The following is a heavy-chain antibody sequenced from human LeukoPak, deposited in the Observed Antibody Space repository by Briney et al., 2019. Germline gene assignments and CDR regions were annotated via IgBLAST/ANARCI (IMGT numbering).Heavy chain of an antibody. CDR3: ARAGRGFYYFEY. V-gene: IGHV1-8*03. Sequence: ASVKVSCKASGYIFINSDINWVRQATGQGLEWMGWMNPNSGNIGYAQKFQGRVTITRNTSISTAYMELSSLTSEDTAVYYCARAGRGFYYFEYWGQGTLVTVSS. CDR2: MNPNSGNI. J-gene: IGHJ4*02. D-gene: IGHD3-10*01. CDR1: GYIFINSD.